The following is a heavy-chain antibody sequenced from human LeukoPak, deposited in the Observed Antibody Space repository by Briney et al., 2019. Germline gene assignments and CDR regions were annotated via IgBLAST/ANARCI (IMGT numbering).Heavy chain of an antibody. CDR1: GYTFTGYY. CDR3: ARDLYGSGRYYPDY. CDR2: INPNSGGT. D-gene: IGHD3-10*01. J-gene: IGHJ4*02. Sequence: ASVKVSCKASGYTFTGYYMHWVRQAPGQGLEWMGWINPNSGGTNYAQKFQGRVTMTRDTSISTAYMELSRLRSDDTAVYYCARDLYGSGRYYPDYWGQGTLVTVSS. V-gene: IGHV1-2*02.